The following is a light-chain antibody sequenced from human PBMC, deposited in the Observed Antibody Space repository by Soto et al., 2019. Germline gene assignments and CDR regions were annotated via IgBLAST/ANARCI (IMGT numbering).Light chain of an antibody. J-gene: IGKJ1*01. Sequence: DIQMTQSPSTLSASVGDRVTITCRASQSISSWLAWYQQKPGKAPKLLIYKASSLESGVPSRFSGSGSGTEFTLTISSLQPDDFATYYRQQYNSYTRTFGQGTKVDSK. CDR3: QQYNSYTRT. CDR1: QSISSW. V-gene: IGKV1-5*03. CDR2: KAS.